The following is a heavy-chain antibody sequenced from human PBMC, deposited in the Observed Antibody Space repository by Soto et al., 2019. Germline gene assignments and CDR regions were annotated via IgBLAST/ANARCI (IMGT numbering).Heavy chain of an antibody. J-gene: IGHJ6*02. CDR3: AREYPDYYYGLDV. CDR2: ISAYNGNT. CDR1: RYTFTSYA. Sequence: GASVKVSWKASRYTFTSYAMHWARQDPGQGLEWMGWISAYNGNTNYAQKLQGRVTMTTDTSTSTAYMELRSLRSDDTAVYYCAREYPDYYYGLDVWGQGTTVTVSS. V-gene: IGHV1-18*01.